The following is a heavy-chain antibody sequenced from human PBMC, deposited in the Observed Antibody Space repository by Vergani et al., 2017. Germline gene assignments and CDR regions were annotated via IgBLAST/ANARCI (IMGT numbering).Heavy chain of an antibody. Sequence: QITLKESGPTLVKPTPPLTLTCTFSGFSLSTSGVGVGWIRQPPGKALEWLALIYWDDDKRYSTSLKSRRTISKDTSKSQVVLTMTNMDPVDTATYYCARYYYGSGSYFPYYFDYWGQGTLVTVSS. V-gene: IGHV2-5*02. CDR1: GFSLSTSGVG. D-gene: IGHD3-10*01. J-gene: IGHJ4*02. CDR3: ARYYYGSGSYFPYYFDY. CDR2: IYWDDDK.